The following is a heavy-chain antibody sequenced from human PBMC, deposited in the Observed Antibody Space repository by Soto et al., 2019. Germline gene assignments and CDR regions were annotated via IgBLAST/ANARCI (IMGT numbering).Heavy chain of an antibody. CDR2: ISWDGGST. CDR3: AKGGSAMVRGINYYGMDV. V-gene: IGHV3-43*01. Sequence: EVQLVESGGVVVQPGGSLRLSCAASGFTFDDYTMHWVRQAPGKGLEWVSLISWDGGSTYYADSVKGRFTISRDNSKNSLYLQMNSLRTEDTALYYCAKGGSAMVRGINYYGMDVWGQGTTVTVSS. D-gene: IGHD3-10*01. J-gene: IGHJ6*02. CDR1: GFTFDDYT.